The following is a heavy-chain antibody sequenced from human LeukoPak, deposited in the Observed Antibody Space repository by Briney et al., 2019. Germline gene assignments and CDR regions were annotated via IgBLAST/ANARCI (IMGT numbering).Heavy chain of an antibody. J-gene: IGHJ4*02. V-gene: IGHV1-2*02. D-gene: IGHD2-15*01. Sequence: ASVKVSCKASVYTFTGYYMHWVRQAPGQGLEWMGWMNPNTADTNYAQRFRGRVTMTRDMSISTAYMELSSLRPDDTAIFYCARSSGDSSLDYWGQGTLVTVSS. CDR2: MNPNTADT. CDR1: VYTFTGYY. CDR3: ARSSGDSSLDY.